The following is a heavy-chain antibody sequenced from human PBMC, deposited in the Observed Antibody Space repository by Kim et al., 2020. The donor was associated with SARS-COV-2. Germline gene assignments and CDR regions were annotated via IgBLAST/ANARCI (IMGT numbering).Heavy chain of an antibody. J-gene: IGHJ6*02. D-gene: IGHD3-9*01. CDR2: IDPSDSYT. V-gene: IGHV5-10-1*01. Sequence: GESLKISCKGSGYSFTSYWISWVRQMPGKGLEWMGRIDPSDSYTNYSPSFQGHVTISADKSISTAYLQWSSLKASDTAMYYCARLEGDILTGFRKYYYYGMDVWGQGTTVTVSS. CDR1: GYSFTSYW. CDR3: ARLEGDILTGFRKYYYYGMDV.